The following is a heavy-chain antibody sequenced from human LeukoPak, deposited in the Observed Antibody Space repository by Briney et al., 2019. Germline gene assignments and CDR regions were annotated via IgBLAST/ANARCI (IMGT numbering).Heavy chain of an antibody. CDR2: IYYSGST. D-gene: IGHD3-10*01. V-gene: IGHV4-59*08. J-gene: IGHJ5*02. Sequence: PSETLSLTCTVSGGSISSYYWSWIRQPPGKGLEWIGYIYYSGSTNYNPSLKSRVTISVDTSKNQFSLKLSSVTAADTAVYYCARHRLLWFGEPVTSDPWGQGTLVTVSS. CDR3: ARHRLLWFGEPVTSDP. CDR1: GGSISSYY.